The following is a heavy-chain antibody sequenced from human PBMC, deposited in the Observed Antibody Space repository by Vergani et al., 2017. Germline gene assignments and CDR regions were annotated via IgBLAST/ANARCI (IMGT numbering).Heavy chain of an antibody. CDR2: VSSSSATP. V-gene: IGHV3-23*01. J-gene: IGHJ4*02. CDR3: TKGSRVYTGYFFDY. CDR1: GFSFPGYA. D-gene: IGHD3-10*01. Sequence: EVQLLESGGGLVQPGGSLRLSCEASGFSFPGYAMSWVRQAPGKGLGWGSSVSSSSATPYDADSVKVRFIISRDKSKNTLHLQMNSLRANDTAVYYCTKGSRVYTGYFFDYWGQGTLATVSS.